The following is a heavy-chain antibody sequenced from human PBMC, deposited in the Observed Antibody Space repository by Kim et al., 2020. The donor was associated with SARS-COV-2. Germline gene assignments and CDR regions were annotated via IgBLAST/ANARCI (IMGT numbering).Heavy chain of an antibody. Sequence: GGSLRLSCTASGFTFGDYAMSWFRQAPGKGLEWVGFIRSKAYGGTTEYAASVKGRFTISRDDSKSIAYLQMNSLKTEDTAVYYCTRVEDYLRTFRDIVVVVAATDYWGQGTLVTVSS. CDR1: GFTFGDYA. CDR3: TRVEDYLRTFRDIVVVVAATDY. D-gene: IGHD2-15*01. J-gene: IGHJ4*02. V-gene: IGHV3-49*03. CDR2: IRSKAYGGTT.